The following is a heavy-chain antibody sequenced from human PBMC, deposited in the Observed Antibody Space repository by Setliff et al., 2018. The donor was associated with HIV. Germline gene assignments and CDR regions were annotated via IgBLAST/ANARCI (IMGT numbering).Heavy chain of an antibody. CDR2: INSDGSGT. D-gene: IGHD1-26*01. V-gene: IGHV3-74*01. CDR3: ARDRGRPDSFDI. J-gene: IGHJ3*02. Sequence: GGSLRLSCAASGYNFGGYWMHWVRQVPGKGLVWVSHINSDGSGTKYADSVKGRFTMSRDNAKNTLYLQMNSLRAEDTALYFCARDRGRPDSFDIWGQGTMVTVSS. CDR1: GYNFGGYW.